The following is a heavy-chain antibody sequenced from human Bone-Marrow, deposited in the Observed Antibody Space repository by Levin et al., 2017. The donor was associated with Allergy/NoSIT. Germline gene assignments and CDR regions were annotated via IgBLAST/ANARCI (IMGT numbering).Heavy chain of an antibody. CDR2: ISWNSGSI. J-gene: IGHJ4*02. D-gene: IGHD6-19*01. CDR1: GFTFDDYA. CDR3: AKDRRTGYSSGWRDY. Sequence: GGSLRLSCAASGFTFDDYAMHWVRQAPGKGLEWVSGISWNSGSIGYADSVKGRFTISRDNAKNSLYLQMNSLRAEDTALYYCAKDRRTGYSSGWRDYWGQGTLVTVSS. V-gene: IGHV3-9*01.